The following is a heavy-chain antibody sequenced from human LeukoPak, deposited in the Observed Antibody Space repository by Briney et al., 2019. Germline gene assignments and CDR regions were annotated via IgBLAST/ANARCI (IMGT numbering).Heavy chain of an antibody. CDR1: GFTSSSYW. CDR3: VRGRGSYGWFDP. J-gene: IGHJ5*02. Sequence: AGGSLRLSCAASGFTSSSYWMHWVRQVPGKGLVWVSRISGDGTARNYADSVKGRFTISRDDAKNTVDLQMNSLRGEDTAVYSCVRGRGSYGWFDPWGQGTLVTVSS. D-gene: IGHD3-10*01. V-gene: IGHV3-74*01. CDR2: ISGDGTAR.